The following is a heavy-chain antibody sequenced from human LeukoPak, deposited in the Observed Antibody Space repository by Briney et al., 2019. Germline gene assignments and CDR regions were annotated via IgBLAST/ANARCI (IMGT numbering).Heavy chain of an antibody. Sequence: ASVKVSCKASGYTFTSYYMHWVRQAPGQGLEWMGIINPSGGSTSYAQKFQGRVTMTRDTSTSTVYMELSSLRSEDTAVYYCARAVRPDYYDDSGYNPFDYWGQGTLVTVSS. CDR1: GYTFTSYY. CDR3: ARAVRPDYYDDSGYNPFDY. J-gene: IGHJ4*02. V-gene: IGHV1-46*01. D-gene: IGHD3-22*01. CDR2: INPSGGST.